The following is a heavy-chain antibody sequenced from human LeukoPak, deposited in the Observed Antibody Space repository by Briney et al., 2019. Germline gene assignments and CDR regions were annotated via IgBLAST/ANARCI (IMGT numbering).Heavy chain of an antibody. CDR2: IYTSGKT. D-gene: IGHD3-10*01. CDR3: ARDLIVPVGLTGSGSYSTDY. CDR1: GDSISRFS. J-gene: IGHJ4*02. Sequence: SKTLSLTCSVSGDSISRFSWSWIRLPPGQGLEWLGYIYTSGKTNYNPSFERRITMSEDTSKNQFSLKLSSVTAADTAVYYCARDLIVPVGLTGSGSYSTDYWGQGTLVTVSS. V-gene: IGHV4-4*08.